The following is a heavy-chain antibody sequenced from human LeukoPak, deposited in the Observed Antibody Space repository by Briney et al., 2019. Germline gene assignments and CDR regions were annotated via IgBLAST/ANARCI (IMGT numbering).Heavy chain of an antibody. CDR2: ISGSGGST. D-gene: IGHD6-19*01. CDR1: GFTFSDYA. Sequence: GGSLRLSCAASGFTFSDYAMSWVRQAPGKGLEWVSGISGSGGSTYYADSVKGRFTISRDNSQNTLYLQMNSLRAEDTAVYYCAKAGTGYSSGWYAVLGDFDYWGQGTLVTVSS. J-gene: IGHJ4*02. V-gene: IGHV3-23*01. CDR3: AKAGTGYSSGWYAVLGDFDY.